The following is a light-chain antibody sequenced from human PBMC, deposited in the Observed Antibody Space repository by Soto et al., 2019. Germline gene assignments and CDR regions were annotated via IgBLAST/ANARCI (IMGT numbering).Light chain of an antibody. CDR1: QSVSSSY. Sequence: EIVLTQSPGTLSLSPGERATLSCRASQSVSSSYLAWYQQKPGQAPRLLIYGASGRATGIPDRFSGSGSGIDFTLTISRLEPEDFAVYYCQQDGSSPIFTFGPGTKVDIK. V-gene: IGKV3-20*01. CDR2: GAS. CDR3: QQDGSSPIFT. J-gene: IGKJ3*01.